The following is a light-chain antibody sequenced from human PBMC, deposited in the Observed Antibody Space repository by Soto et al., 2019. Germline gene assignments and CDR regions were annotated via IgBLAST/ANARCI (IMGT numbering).Light chain of an antibody. CDR1: QSISSY. CDR2: AAS. J-gene: IGKJ1*01. V-gene: IGKV1-6*01. Sequence: IQMTQNPSSLSASVGDRVTITCRASQSISSYLNWYQQKPGKAPKLLIYAASSLQSGVPSRFSGSGSGTDFTLTISSLQPEDFATYCCLQDYNYPRTFGQRSMV. CDR3: LQDYNYPRT.